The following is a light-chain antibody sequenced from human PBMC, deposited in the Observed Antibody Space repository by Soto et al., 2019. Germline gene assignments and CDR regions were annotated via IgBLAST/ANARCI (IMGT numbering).Light chain of an antibody. Sequence: AIQLTQSPSSLSASVGSSVIITCLASQGIHTALAWYQQKPGNAPMLLIYDASTVEAGVPSRFSGSGSGTDFTLTISSLQPEDFAIYYCQQFSNYPHVFGQGTRLEIK. CDR1: QGIHTA. V-gene: IGKV1D-13*01. CDR2: DAS. J-gene: IGKJ5*01. CDR3: QQFSNYPHV.